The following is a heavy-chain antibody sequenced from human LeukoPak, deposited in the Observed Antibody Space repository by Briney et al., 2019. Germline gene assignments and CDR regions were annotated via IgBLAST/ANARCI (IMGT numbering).Heavy chain of an antibody. V-gene: IGHV1-2*02. CDR1: GYTFTGYY. CDR3: ARGRQVYDFWSGYYNF. J-gene: IGHJ4*02. Sequence: ASVKVSCKASGYTFTGYYMHWVRQAPGQGLEWMGWINPNSGGTNYAQKFQGRVTMTRDTSISTAYTELSRLRSDDTAVYYCARGRQVYDFWSGYYNFWGQGTLVTVSS. CDR2: INPNSGGT. D-gene: IGHD3-3*01.